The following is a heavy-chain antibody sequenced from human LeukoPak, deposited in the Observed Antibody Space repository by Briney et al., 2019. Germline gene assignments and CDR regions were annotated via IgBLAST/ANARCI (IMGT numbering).Heavy chain of an antibody. Sequence: GGSLRLSCAASGFSVSDYYMNWIRLSPGKGLEWVSHITRKAAIEYGDSVRGRFTISRDNANNLVYLQMDSLRPEDTAVHYCARGTYYSGSGPGNWFDPWGHGTLVTVSS. CDR3: ARGTYYSGSGPGNWFDP. J-gene: IGHJ5*02. CDR2: ITRKAAI. V-gene: IGHV3-11*01. CDR1: GFSVSDYY. D-gene: IGHD3-10*01.